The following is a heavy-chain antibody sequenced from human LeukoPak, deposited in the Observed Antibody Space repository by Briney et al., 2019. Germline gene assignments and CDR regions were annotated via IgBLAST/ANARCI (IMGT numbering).Heavy chain of an antibody. J-gene: IGHJ4*02. CDR1: RFTFSSYA. D-gene: IGHD3-22*01. CDR2: ISGSGGST. CDR3: AQLDVLRSDYFES. Sequence: GGSLRLSCAASRFTFSSYAMTWVRQAPGKGLEWVSAISGSGGSTYYADSVKGRFTISRDNSKNTLYLLMNSLRAEDTAVYYCAQLDVLRSDYFESWGQGTLVTVSS. V-gene: IGHV3-23*01.